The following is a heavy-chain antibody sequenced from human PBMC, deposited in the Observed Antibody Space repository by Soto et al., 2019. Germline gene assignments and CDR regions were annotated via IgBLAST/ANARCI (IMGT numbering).Heavy chain of an antibody. CDR2: ISVTGAST. J-gene: IGHJ4*02. CDR3: AKIRSIAAAFSDY. V-gene: IGHV3-23*01. CDR1: GFTFSGSA. D-gene: IGHD6-13*01. Sequence: PGGSLRLSCAASGFTFSGSAMSWVRQAPGKGLEWVSSISVTGASTYYADSVQGRFTVSRDNSKDTFFLEMNSLRAEDTAVYFCAKIRSIAAAFSDYWGQGTLVTVSS.